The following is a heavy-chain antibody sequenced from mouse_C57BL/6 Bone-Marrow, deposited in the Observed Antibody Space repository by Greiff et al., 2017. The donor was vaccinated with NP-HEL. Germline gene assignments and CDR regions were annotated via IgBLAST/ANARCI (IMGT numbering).Heavy chain of an antibody. CDR2: ISNLAYSI. CDR1: GFTFSDYG. Sequence: EVHLVESGGGLVQPGGSLKLSCAASGFTFSDYGMAWVRQAPRKGPEWVAFISNLAYSIYSADTVTGRFPISRENAKNTLYLDSSSLRSEDTAMYYCARYYYGSPYYAMDYWGQGTSVTVSS. D-gene: IGHD1-1*01. J-gene: IGHJ4*01. CDR3: ARYYYGSPYYAMDY. V-gene: IGHV5-15*01.